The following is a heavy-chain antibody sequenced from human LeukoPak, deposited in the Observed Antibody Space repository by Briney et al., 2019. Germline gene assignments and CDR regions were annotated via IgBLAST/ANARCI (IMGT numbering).Heavy chain of an antibody. D-gene: IGHD3-10*01. CDR2: IYHGGST. V-gene: IGHV4-38-2*02. CDR1: GYSISSGYY. CDR3: ARDQATRGDYYGSGSPAFFDY. J-gene: IGHJ4*02. Sequence: SETLSLTCTVSGYSISSGYYWGWIRQPPGKGLGWVGIIYHGGSTYYNPSLKSRVTISVDTSKNQFSLKLSYVTAADTAVYYCARDQATRGDYYGSGSPAFFDYWGQGSLVTVSS.